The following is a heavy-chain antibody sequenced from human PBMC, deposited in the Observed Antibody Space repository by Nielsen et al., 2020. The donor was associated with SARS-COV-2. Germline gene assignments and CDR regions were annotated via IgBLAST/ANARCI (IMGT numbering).Heavy chain of an antibody. CDR1: GFTFRNYW. V-gene: IGHV3-7*03. Sequence: GESLKISCAASGFTFRNYWMNWVRQAPGKGLEWVANIEEDGSEKFYLDSVKGRFTISRDNSKNTLSLQMHTLRAEDTAIYYCAKDSYVYGDYLDSWGQGTLVTVSS. J-gene: IGHJ4*02. D-gene: IGHD4-17*01. CDR2: IEEDGSEK. CDR3: AKDSYVYGDYLDS.